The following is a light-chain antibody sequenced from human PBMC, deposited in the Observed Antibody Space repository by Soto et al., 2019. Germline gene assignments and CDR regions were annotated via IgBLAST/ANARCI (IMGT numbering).Light chain of an antibody. V-gene: IGLV2-14*01. CDR1: SSDVGGYNY. CDR3: TSYTSSSTYV. J-gene: IGLJ1*01. Sequence: QSALTQPASVSGSPGQSITISCTGTSSDVGGYNYVSWYQQLPGKAPKLMIYNVSNRPSGVSNRFSGSKSGNTASLTISGLQAEDDADYYCTSYTSSSTYVFGTGTKLTV. CDR2: NVS.